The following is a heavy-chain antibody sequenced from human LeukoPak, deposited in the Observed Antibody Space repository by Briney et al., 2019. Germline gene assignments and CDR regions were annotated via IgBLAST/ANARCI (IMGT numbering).Heavy chain of an antibody. Sequence: SETLSLTCAVYGGSFSGYYWSWIRQPPGKGLEWIGEINHSGSTNYNPSLKSRVTISVDTSKNQFSLKLSSVTAADTAVYYCASEPSGYNWGQGTLVTVCS. D-gene: IGHD5-12*01. CDR2: INHSGST. J-gene: IGHJ4*02. CDR3: ASEPSGYN. V-gene: IGHV4-34*01. CDR1: GGSFSGYY.